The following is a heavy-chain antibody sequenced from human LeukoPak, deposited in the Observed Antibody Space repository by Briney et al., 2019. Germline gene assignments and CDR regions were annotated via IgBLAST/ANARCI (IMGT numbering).Heavy chain of an antibody. D-gene: IGHD6-6*01. V-gene: IGHV3-30*04. CDR3: AGSSSSYSYFDY. CDR2: ISYDGSNK. Sequence: PGGSLRLSCSASGFTFKSYAMHWVRQAPGKGLEWVAVISYDGSNKYYADSVKGRFTISRDNSKNTLYLQMNSLRAEDTAVYYCAGSSSSYSYFDYWGQGTLVTVSS. J-gene: IGHJ4*02. CDR1: GFTFKSYA.